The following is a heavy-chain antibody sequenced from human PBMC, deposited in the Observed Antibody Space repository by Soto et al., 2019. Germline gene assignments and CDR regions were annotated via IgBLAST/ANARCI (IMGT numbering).Heavy chain of an antibody. CDR1: GFTFSNAW. Sequence: GGSLRLSCAASGFTFSNAWMSWVRQAPGKGLEWVGRIKSKTDGGTTDYAAPVKGRFTISRDDSKNTLYLQMNSLKTEDTAVYYCTTHRDHGSGSYYNVVPLYYFDYWGQGTLVTVSS. D-gene: IGHD3-10*01. V-gene: IGHV3-15*01. J-gene: IGHJ4*02. CDR2: IKSKTDGGTT. CDR3: TTHRDHGSGSYYNVVPLYYFDY.